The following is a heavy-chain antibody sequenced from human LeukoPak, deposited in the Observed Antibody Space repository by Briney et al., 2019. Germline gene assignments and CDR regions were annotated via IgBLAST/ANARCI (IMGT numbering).Heavy chain of an antibody. CDR1: GYTFTGYY. J-gene: IGHJ4*02. D-gene: IGHD3-22*01. Sequence: GASVKVSCKASGYTFTGYYMHWVRQAPGQGLEWMGRINPNSGGTNYAQKFQGRVTMTRDTSISTAYMELSRLRSDDTAVYYCARGFSWYYDSSGVWGKGTLVTVSS. V-gene: IGHV1-2*06. CDR3: ARGFSWYYDSSGV. CDR2: INPNSGGT.